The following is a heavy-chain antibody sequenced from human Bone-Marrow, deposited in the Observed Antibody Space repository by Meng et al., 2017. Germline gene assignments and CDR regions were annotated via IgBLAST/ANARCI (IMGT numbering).Heavy chain of an antibody. V-gene: IGHV3-33*01. Sequence: GGSLRLSCETSGFTFNAYGMHWVRQAPGKGLEWVALIWYDASETYYADSVKGRFTISRDNSKNTLFLEMNSLKAEDTALYYCARYSLVTQMHCWGQGTVVTFSS. CDR2: IWYDASET. J-gene: IGHJ4*02. CDR1: GFTFNAYG. D-gene: IGHD6-6*01. CDR3: ARYSLVTQMHC.